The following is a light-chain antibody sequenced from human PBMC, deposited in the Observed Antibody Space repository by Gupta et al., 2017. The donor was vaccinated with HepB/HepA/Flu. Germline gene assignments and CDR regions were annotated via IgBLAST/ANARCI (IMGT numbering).Light chain of an antibody. CDR2: AAS. J-gene: IGKJ1*01. CDR1: QSISSY. V-gene: IGKV1-39*01. Sequence: DIQMTQSPSSLSASVGDRVTITCRASQSISSYLNWYQQKPGKAPKLLIYAASSLQSGVPSRFSGSASGTYFTLTISMLQPEDFATYYCQQSDSTPRAFGQGTKVEIK. CDR3: QQSDSTPRA.